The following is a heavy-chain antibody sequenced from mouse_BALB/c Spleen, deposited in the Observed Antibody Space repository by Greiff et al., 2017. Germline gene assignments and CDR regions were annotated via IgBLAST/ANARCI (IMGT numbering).Heavy chain of an antibody. CDR1: GFTFSDYY. V-gene: IGHV5-4*02. Sequence: EVKLVESGGGLVKTGGSLKLSCAASGFTFSDYYMYWVRQTPEKRLEWVATISDGGSYTYYPDSVKGRFTISRDNAKNNLYLQMSSLKSEDTAMYYCARGYDYYWYFDVWGAGTTVTVSS. J-gene: IGHJ1*01. CDR3: ARGYDYYWYFDV. D-gene: IGHD2-4*01. CDR2: ISDGGSYT.